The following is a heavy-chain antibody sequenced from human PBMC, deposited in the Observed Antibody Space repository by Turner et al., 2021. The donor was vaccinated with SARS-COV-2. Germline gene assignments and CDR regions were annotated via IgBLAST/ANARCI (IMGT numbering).Heavy chain of an antibody. CDR2: VHFFGTT. V-gene: IGHV4-39*01. D-gene: IGHD5-12*01. CDR3: ARSGRSQSRLNWFDP. CDR1: GDSISCFSYY. Sequence: QLQLQESGPGLVKPSETLSLTCTVSGDSISCFSYYWGWIRQPPGKGLEWIGSVHFFGTTYYNPSLKSRATISIDTSKNKFSLSLSHVTAADTAVYYCARSGRSQSRLNWFDPWGQGSLVTVSS. J-gene: IGHJ5*02.